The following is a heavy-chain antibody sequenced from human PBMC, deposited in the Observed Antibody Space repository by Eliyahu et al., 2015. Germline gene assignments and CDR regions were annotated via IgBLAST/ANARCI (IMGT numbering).Heavy chain of an antibody. CDR1: GYSFTXYW. V-gene: IGHV5-51*01. Sequence: EVQLVQSGAEVKKPGESLKISCKGSGYSFTXYWXGWVRQMPGKGLEWMGIIYPGDSDTRYSPSFQGQVTISADKSISTAYLQWSSLKASDTAMYYCARPGALADYGDYLYQLDYWGQGTLVTVSS. D-gene: IGHD4-17*01. CDR3: ARPGALADYGDYLYQLDY. CDR2: IYPGDSDT. J-gene: IGHJ4*02.